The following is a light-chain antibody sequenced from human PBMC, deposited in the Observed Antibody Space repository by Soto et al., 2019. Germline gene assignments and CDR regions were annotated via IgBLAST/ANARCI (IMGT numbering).Light chain of an antibody. V-gene: IGKV1-27*01. CDR3: QKHNAAPLT. Sequence: DIQMTQSPSSLSASVGDSVTITCRESQGIGNYLAWYQQKPGKVPKLLIYTSSTLQSGVPSRFSGSGSGTDFTLTIRNLQPEDVATYYCQKHNAAPLTFGGGTKVEIK. CDR2: TSS. J-gene: IGKJ4*01. CDR1: QGIGNY.